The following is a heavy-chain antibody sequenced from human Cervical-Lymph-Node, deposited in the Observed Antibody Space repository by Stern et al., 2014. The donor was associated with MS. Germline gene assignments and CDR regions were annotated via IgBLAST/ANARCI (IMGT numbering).Heavy chain of an antibody. V-gene: IGHV1-46*03. CDR1: GFSFTTHY. Sequence: VQLVQSGAEVKKPGASVNVSCEASGFSFTTHYIHWIRQAPGAGLEWVVMINPNSGTTSYARQFQGRVIITRDTSTSTIYMELTGLRSEDTALYFCTRVQRERRALDHFDPWGQGTLVTVSS. J-gene: IGHJ5*02. CDR3: TRVQRERRALDHFDP. D-gene: IGHD1-1*01. CDR2: INPNSGTT.